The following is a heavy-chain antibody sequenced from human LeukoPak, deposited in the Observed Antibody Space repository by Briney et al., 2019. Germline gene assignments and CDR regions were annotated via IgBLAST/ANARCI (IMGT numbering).Heavy chain of an antibody. D-gene: IGHD6-19*01. CDR1: GFTFSSYA. CDR2: ISGSGGST. Sequence: GGSLRLSCAASGFTFSSYAMSWVRQAPGKGLEWVSAISGSGGSTYYADSVKGRFTISRDNSKNTLYLQMNSLRAEDTAVYYCAKGGGQWLVQGLGYFDYWGQGTLVTVSS. J-gene: IGHJ4*02. V-gene: IGHV3-23*01. CDR3: AKGGGQWLVQGLGYFDY.